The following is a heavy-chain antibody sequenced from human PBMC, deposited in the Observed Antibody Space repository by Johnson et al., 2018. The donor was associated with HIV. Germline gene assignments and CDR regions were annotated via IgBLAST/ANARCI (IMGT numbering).Heavy chain of an antibody. CDR3: AKVEYGGLLPNYAFDI. CDR1: GFTFSSYG. CDR2: IRYDGSNK. V-gene: IGHV3-30*02. D-gene: IGHD2-21*02. J-gene: IGHJ3*02. Sequence: QVQLVESGGGVVQPGGSLRLSCAASGFTFSSYGMHWVRQAPGKGLEWVAFIRYDGSNKYYADSVKGRFTISRDNSQNTLYLQMNSLRAEDTAVYYCAKVEYGGLLPNYAFDIWGQGTMVTVSS.